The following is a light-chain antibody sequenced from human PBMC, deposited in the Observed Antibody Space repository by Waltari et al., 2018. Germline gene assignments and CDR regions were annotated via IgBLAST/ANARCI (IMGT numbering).Light chain of an antibody. J-gene: IGKJ4*01. CDR2: AAS. V-gene: IGKV1-16*02. CDR1: QGIRNS. Sequence: DIQMTQSPSSLSASVGERVTITCRAIQGIRNSLAWVQQKPGEAPKSLIYAASSLHSGVPSKFSGSGSETDFTLTISSLKPEDFATYYCLQYKNYPLTFGGGTKVEIK. CDR3: LQYKNYPLT.